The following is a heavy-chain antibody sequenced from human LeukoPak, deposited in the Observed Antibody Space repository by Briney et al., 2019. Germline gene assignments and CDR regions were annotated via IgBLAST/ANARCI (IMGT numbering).Heavy chain of an antibody. Sequence: GASVKVSCKASGGTFSSYAISWVRQAPGQGLEWMGRIIPILGIANYAQKFQGRVTITADKSTSTAFMELHSLTSEDTALYYCVKGPQKYSYVNFEYWGQGTLVTVSS. CDR2: IIPILGIA. CDR1: GGTFSSYA. CDR3: VKGPQKYSYVNFEY. D-gene: IGHD5-18*01. J-gene: IGHJ4*01. V-gene: IGHV1-69*04.